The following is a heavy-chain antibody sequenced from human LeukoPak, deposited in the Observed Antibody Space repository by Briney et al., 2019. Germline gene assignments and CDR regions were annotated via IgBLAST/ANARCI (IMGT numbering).Heavy chain of an antibody. CDR2: ISSSSRSI. J-gene: IGHJ4*02. CDR3: VLGSPLDY. D-gene: IGHD3-10*01. CDR1: GFTFSSYS. Sequence: RGCLRLSCAASGFTFSSYSMNWVRQAPGKGLEWVLYISSSSRSIYYADSVKGRFTISRDNANNSLSLQMNSLRDKDTAVYYCVLGSPLDYWGQGTLVTVSS. V-gene: IGHV3-48*02.